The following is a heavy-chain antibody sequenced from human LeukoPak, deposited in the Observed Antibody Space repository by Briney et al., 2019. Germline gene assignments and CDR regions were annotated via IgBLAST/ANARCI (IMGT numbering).Heavy chain of an antibody. D-gene: IGHD6-13*01. Sequence: PSQTLSLTCTVSGGSISSGGYYWSWIRQHPGKGLEWIGYIYYSGSTNYNPSLKSRVTISVDTSKNQFSLKLSSVTAADTAVYYCARDTNVLDSSSWYYRFDPWGQGTLVTVSS. J-gene: IGHJ5*02. V-gene: IGHV4-61*08. CDR1: GGSISSGGYY. CDR2: IYYSGST. CDR3: ARDTNVLDSSSWYYRFDP.